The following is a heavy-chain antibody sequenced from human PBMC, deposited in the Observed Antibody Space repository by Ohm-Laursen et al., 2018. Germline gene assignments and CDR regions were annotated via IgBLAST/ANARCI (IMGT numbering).Heavy chain of an antibody. CDR3: ASMTSSGYTPFDY. CDR1: GYTFTSYY. V-gene: IGHV1-46*01. Sequence: GASVKVSCKASGYTFTSYYIHWVRQAPGQGLEWMAKISPTGGSTSYAQKFQGRVTMTRDTSTSTVYMELGSLRSEDTAVYYCASMTSSGYTPFDYWGQGTLVTVSS. D-gene: IGHD3-22*01. CDR2: ISPTGGST. J-gene: IGHJ4*02.